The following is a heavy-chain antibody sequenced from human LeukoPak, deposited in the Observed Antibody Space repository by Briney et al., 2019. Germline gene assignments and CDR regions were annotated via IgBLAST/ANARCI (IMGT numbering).Heavy chain of an antibody. J-gene: IGHJ4*02. Sequence: ASVKVSCKTSGYTFTTYDINWMRQATGQGLEWMGWMDPKGGNPGYAQEFQGRVTMTRDTSTRTVYMELSGLRSDDTAVYYCARVLSGASFDYWGQGTLVTVSS. V-gene: IGHV1-8*01. CDR1: GYTFTTYD. D-gene: IGHD2-15*01. CDR2: MDPKGGNP. CDR3: ARVLSGASFDY.